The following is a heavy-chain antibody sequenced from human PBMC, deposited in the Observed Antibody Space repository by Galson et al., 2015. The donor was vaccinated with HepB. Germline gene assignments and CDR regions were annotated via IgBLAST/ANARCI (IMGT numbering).Heavy chain of an antibody. CDR2: ISAYNGNT. Sequence: SVKVSCKASGYTFTSYGISWVRQAPGQGLEWMGWISAYNGNTNYAQKLQGRVTMTTDTSTSTAYMELRSLRSDDTAVYYCARALPSWDYDFWSGYRNYYYYMDVWGKGTTVTVSS. J-gene: IGHJ6*03. CDR3: ARALPSWDYDFWSGYRNYYYYMDV. CDR1: GYTFTSYG. V-gene: IGHV1-18*01. D-gene: IGHD3-3*01.